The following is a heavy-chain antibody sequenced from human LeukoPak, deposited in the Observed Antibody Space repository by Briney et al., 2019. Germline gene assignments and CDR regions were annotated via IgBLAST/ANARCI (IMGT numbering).Heavy chain of an antibody. V-gene: IGHV1-2*02. J-gene: IGHJ4*02. Sequence: ASVKVSCKASGYTFTGYYIHWVRQAPGQGLEWMGWINPNSGGTNYAQKFQGRVTMTRDTSISAAYMELSRLRSDDTAVYYCARDLPKEYSYHFDYWGQGTLVTVSS. CDR2: INPNSGGT. CDR3: ARDLPKEYSYHFDY. CDR1: GYTFTGYY. D-gene: IGHD5-18*01.